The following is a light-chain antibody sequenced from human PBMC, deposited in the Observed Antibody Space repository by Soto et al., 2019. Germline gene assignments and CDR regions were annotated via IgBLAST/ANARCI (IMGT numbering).Light chain of an antibody. CDR1: SSNIGAGYD. Sequence: QSVLTQPPSVSGAPGQRVTISCTGSSSNIGAGYDVHWYQQLPGTAPKLLIYGNTNRPSGVPDRFSGSKSGTSASLAISDLHVEDEADYYCQSYDSSLSGVVFGGGTKLTVL. V-gene: IGLV1-40*01. J-gene: IGLJ2*01. CDR2: GNT. CDR3: QSYDSSLSGVV.